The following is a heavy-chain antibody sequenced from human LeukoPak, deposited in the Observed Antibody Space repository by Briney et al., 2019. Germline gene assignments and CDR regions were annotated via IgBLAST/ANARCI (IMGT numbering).Heavy chain of an antibody. CDR2: IYYSGST. V-gene: IGHV4-30-4*01. Sequence: SQTLSLTCTVSGGSISSGDYYWSWLRQPPGLGLEWIGYIYYSGSTYYNPSLKSRVTISVETSKNQFSLKLSSVTAADTSVYYCARGGDSSGYCYFDYWGQGTLVTVSA. D-gene: IGHD3-22*01. J-gene: IGHJ4*02. CDR1: GGSISSGDYY. CDR3: ARGGDSSGYCYFDY.